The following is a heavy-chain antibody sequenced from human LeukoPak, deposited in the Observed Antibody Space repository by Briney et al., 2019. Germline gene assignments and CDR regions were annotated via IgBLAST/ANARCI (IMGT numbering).Heavy chain of an antibody. Sequence: GESLKISCKVSGYNFDTYWIGWVRQMPGKGLERMGIIYPGDSDTRYSPSFQGQVTISADKSVSTAYLQWSSLKASDTAMYYCAGIEDIVSAFEIWGQGTMVTVSS. J-gene: IGHJ3*02. CDR1: GYNFDTYW. CDR3: AGIEDIVSAFEI. CDR2: IYPGDSDT. V-gene: IGHV5-51*01. D-gene: IGHD2-15*01.